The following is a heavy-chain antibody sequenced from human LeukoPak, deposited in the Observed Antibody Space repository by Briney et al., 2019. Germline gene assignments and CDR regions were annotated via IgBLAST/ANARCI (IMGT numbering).Heavy chain of an antibody. CDR2: ISYDGSNK. Sequence: AGGSLRLSCAASGFTFSSYGMHWVRQAPGKGLEWVAVISYDGSNKYYADSVKGRFTISRDNSKNTLYLQMNSLRAEDTAIYYCAGLPDFAVVPAAPVGFDPWGQGTLVTVSS. J-gene: IGHJ5*02. D-gene: IGHD2-2*01. V-gene: IGHV3-30*03. CDR1: GFTFSSYG. CDR3: AGLPDFAVVPAAPVGFDP.